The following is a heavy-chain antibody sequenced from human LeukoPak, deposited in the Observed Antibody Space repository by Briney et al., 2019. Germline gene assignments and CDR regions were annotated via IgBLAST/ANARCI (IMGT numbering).Heavy chain of an antibody. Sequence: ASVKVSCKASGYTFTGYYMHWVRQAPGQGLEWMGWINPNSGGTNYAQKFQGRVTMTRDTPISTAYMELSRLRSDDTAVYYCARRGYDFQLYYFDYWGQGTLVTVSS. V-gene: IGHV1-2*02. J-gene: IGHJ4*02. CDR3: ARRGYDFQLYYFDY. CDR2: INPNSGGT. CDR1: GYTFTGYY. D-gene: IGHD3-3*01.